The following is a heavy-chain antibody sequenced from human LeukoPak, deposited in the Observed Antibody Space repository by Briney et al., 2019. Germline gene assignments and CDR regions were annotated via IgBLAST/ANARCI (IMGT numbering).Heavy chain of an antibody. V-gene: IGHV1-46*01. CDR1: GYTFTSYY. D-gene: IGHD3-10*01. CDR3: ARFAMVRGVINNASLYGVDV. CDR2: INPSGGST. Sequence: GASVKVSCKASGYTFTSYYMHWVRQAPGQGLEWMGIINPSGGSTSYAQKFQGRVTMTRDTSTSTVYMELSSLRSEDTAVYYCARFAMVRGVINNASLYGVDVWGQGTTVTVSS. J-gene: IGHJ6*02.